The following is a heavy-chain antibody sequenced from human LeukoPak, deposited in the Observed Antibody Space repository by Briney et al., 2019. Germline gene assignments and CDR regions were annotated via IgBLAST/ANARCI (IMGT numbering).Heavy chain of an antibody. CDR2: TRNKANSYTT. D-gene: IGHD3-9*01. CDR1: GFTFSDHY. CDR3: ARGPNYDILTGYYEFYFDY. J-gene: IGHJ4*02. V-gene: IGHV3-72*01. Sequence: GGSLRLSCAASGFTFSDHYMDWVRQAPGRGLEWVGRTRNKANSYTTEYAASVKGRFTISRDDSKNSLYLQMNSLKTEDTAVYYCARGPNYDILTGYYEFYFDYWGQGTLVTVSS.